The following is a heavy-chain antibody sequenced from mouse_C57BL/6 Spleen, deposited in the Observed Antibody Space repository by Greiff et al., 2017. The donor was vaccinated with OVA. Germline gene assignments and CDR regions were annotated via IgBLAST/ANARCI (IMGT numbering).Heavy chain of an antibody. J-gene: IGHJ2*01. D-gene: IGHD1-1*01. CDR1: GYTFTNYW. V-gene: IGHV1-63*01. CDR3: ARGYYGSRYYFDY. CDR2: IYPGGGYT. Sequence: VQLQESGAELVRPGTSVNMSCKASGYTFTNYWIGWAKQRPGHGLEWIGDIYPGGGYTNYNEKFKGKATLTADKSSSTAYMQFSSLTSEDSAIYYCARGYYGSRYYFDYWGQGTTLTVSS.